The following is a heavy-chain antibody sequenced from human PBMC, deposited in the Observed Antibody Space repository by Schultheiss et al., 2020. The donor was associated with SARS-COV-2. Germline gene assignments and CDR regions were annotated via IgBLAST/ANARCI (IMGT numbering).Heavy chain of an antibody. V-gene: IGHV4-39*07. CDR2: IYYSGST. CDR3: ARLLNYGDYSLGIDP. D-gene: IGHD4-17*01. J-gene: IGHJ5*02. CDR1: GGSISSSSYY. Sequence: SETLSLTCTVSGGSISSSSYYWGWIRQPPGKGLEWIGSIYYSGSTYYNPSLKSRVTISVDTSKNQFSLKLSSVTAADTAVYYCARLLNYGDYSLGIDPWGQGTLVTVSS.